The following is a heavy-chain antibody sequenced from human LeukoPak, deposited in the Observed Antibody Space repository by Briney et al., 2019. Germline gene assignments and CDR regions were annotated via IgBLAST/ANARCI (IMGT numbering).Heavy chain of an antibody. J-gene: IGHJ3*02. D-gene: IGHD5-12*01. V-gene: IGHV1-46*01. CDR2: INPSDGST. CDR3: ARESTFRLLRNVSDI. CDR1: GYTFTIFH. Sequence: GASVKVSCKASGYTFTIFHIHWVRQAPGQGREWMGMINPSDGSTNYAQKFQGRVTMTSDMSTSTVAMDLSSLRSDDTAVYYCARESTFRLLRNVSDIWGQGTMVTVSS.